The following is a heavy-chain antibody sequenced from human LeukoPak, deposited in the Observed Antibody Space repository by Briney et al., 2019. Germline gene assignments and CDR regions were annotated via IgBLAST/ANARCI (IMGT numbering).Heavy chain of an antibody. D-gene: IGHD3-3*01. J-gene: IGHJ4*02. CDR1: GFTFSSYW. Sequence: GGSLRLSCAASGFTFSSYWMSWVRQAPGKGLEWVANIKQDGSEKYYVDSVKGRFTISRDNAKNSLYLQMNSLSGEDTAVYYCARDPTVDFWSGLQGVDYWGQGTLVTVSS. CDR2: IKQDGSEK. CDR3: ARDPTVDFWSGLQGVDY. V-gene: IGHV3-7*01.